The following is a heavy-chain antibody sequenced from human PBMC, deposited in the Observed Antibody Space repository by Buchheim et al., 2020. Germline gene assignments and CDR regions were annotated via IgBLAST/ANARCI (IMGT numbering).Heavy chain of an antibody. Sequence: QVQLQQWGAGLLKPSETLSLTCAVYGGSFSGYYWSWIRQPPGKGLEWIGEINHSGSTNYNPSLKSRVTISVDTSQNQFSLKLSSVTAADTAVYYCARARVAGIAAAGRYYYYYMDVWGKGTT. D-gene: IGHD6-13*01. CDR1: GGSFSGYY. J-gene: IGHJ6*03. CDR2: INHSGST. V-gene: IGHV4-34*01. CDR3: ARARVAGIAAAGRYYYYYMDV.